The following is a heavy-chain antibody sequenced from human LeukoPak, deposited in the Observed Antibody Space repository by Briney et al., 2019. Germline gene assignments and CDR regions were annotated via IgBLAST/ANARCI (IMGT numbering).Heavy chain of an antibody. D-gene: IGHD2-15*01. V-gene: IGHV3-64D*09. Sequence: GGSLRLSCSASGFTFRSYAMQWVRQAPGKGLEYVSAISSNGGSTYYADSVKGRFTISRDNSKNTLYLQMSSLRGEDTAVYCCVKDQSYCSGGSCYYYFDHWGQGTLVTVSS. J-gene: IGHJ4*02. CDR1: GFTFRSYA. CDR3: VKDQSYCSGGSCYYYFDH. CDR2: ISSNGGST.